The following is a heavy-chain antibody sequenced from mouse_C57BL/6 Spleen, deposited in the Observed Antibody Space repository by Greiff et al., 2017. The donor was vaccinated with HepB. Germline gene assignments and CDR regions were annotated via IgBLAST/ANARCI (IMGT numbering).Heavy chain of an antibody. CDR2: IYPRSGNT. CDR1: GYTFTSYG. D-gene: IGHD1-1*01. V-gene: IGHV1-81*01. J-gene: IGHJ4*01. CDR3: ARSVTTEVAREGYAMDY. Sequence: VQLQQSGAELARPGASVKLSCKASGYTFTSYGISWVKQRTGQGLEWIGEIYPRSGNTYYNEKFKGKATLTAEQSSSTAYMELRSLTSEDSAVYFCARSVTTEVAREGYAMDYWGQGTSVTVSS.